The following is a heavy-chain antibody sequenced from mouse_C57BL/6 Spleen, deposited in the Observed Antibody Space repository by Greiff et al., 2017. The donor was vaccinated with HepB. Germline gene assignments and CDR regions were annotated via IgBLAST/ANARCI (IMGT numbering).Heavy chain of an antibody. V-gene: IGHV1-52*01. Sequence: QVQLQQPGAELVRPGSSVKLSCKASGYTFTSYWMHWVKQRPIQGLEWIGNIDPSDSETHYNQKFKDKATLTVDKSSSTAYMQLSSLTSEDSAVYYCARGALTGTNYAMDYWGQRTSVTVSS. CDR3: ARGALTGTNYAMDY. J-gene: IGHJ4*01. CDR1: GYTFTSYW. CDR2: IDPSDSET. D-gene: IGHD4-1*01.